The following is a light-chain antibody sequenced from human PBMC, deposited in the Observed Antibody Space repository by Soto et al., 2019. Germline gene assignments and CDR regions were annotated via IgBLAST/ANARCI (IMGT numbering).Light chain of an antibody. CDR1: SSDVGGYNH. Sequence: QSALTQSASVSGSPGQSITISCTGTSSDVGGYNHVSWYQHSPGKAPKLILFAVSDRPSGVSHRFSGSKSGNTASLTISGLQADDEADYYCCSYTSLSTVVFGGGTKLTVL. J-gene: IGLJ2*01. CDR2: AVS. V-gene: IGLV2-14*01. CDR3: CSYTSLSTVV.